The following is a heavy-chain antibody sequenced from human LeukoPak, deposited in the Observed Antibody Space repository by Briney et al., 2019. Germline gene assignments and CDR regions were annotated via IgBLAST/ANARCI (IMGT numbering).Heavy chain of an antibody. D-gene: IGHD3-3*01. CDR1: GYTFTGYY. CDR3: ARGHRWFWSGYYLY. J-gene: IGHJ4*02. Sequence: ASVKVSCKASGYTFTGYYMHWVRQAPGQGREWMGWINPNSGGTNYAQKFQGRVTMTRDTSISTAYMELSRLRSDDTAVYYCARGHRWFWSGYYLYWGQGTLVTVSS. V-gene: IGHV1-2*02. CDR2: INPNSGGT.